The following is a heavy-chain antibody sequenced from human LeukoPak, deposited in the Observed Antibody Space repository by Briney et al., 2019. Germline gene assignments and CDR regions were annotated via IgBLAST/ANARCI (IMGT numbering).Heavy chain of an antibody. Sequence: PGRSLRLSCAASGFTFSSYGMHWVRQAPGKGLERVAVISYDGSNKYYADSVKGRFTISRDNSKNTLYLQMNSLRAEGTAVYYCAKDGLYDFWSGYPPYYFDYWGQGTLVTVSS. CDR1: GFTFSSYG. J-gene: IGHJ4*02. D-gene: IGHD3-3*01. CDR3: AKDGLYDFWSGYPPYYFDY. CDR2: ISYDGSNK. V-gene: IGHV3-30*18.